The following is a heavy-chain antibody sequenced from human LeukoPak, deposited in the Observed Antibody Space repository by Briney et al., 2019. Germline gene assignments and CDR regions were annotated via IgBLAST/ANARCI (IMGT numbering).Heavy chain of an antibody. CDR1: GFTFGSYA. CDR2: ISGSGGST. D-gene: IGHD3-10*01. V-gene: IGHV3-23*01. Sequence: GGSLRLSCAASGFTFGSYAMSWVRQAPGKGLEWVSAISGSGGSTYYADSVKGRFTISRENSKNTLYLQMNSLRAEDTAVYYCAKGRLLWFGELIDYWGQGTLVTVSS. CDR3: AKGRLLWFGELIDY. J-gene: IGHJ4*02.